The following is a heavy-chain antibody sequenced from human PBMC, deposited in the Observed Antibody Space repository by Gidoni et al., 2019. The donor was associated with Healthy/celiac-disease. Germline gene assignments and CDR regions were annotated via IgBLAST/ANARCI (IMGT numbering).Heavy chain of an antibody. CDR3: TAEYYDILTGYLDAFDI. J-gene: IGHJ3*02. CDR1: GFTFGAYA. V-gene: IGHV3-49*04. D-gene: IGHD3-9*01. Sequence: EVQLVESGGGLVQPGRSLRLSCTASGFTFGAYAMSWVRQAPGKGLEWVGFIRSKAYGGTTEYAASVKGRFTISRDDSKSIAYLQMNSLKTEDTAVYYCTAEYYDILTGYLDAFDIWGQGTMVTVSS. CDR2: IRSKAYGGTT.